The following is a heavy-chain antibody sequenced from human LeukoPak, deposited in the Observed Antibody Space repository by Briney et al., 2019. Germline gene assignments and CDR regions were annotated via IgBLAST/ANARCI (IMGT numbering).Heavy chain of an antibody. CDR1: GGSISSSSYY. J-gene: IGHJ6*03. CDR3: AKIYGSGSYYNGYYYYYMDV. V-gene: IGHV4-39*06. D-gene: IGHD3-10*01. Sequence: PSETLSLTCTVSGGSISSSSYYWGWIRQPPGKGLEWIGSIYYGGSTYYNPSLKTRVTISVETSKNQFTLRLSSVTAADPAVYYCAKIYGSGSYYNGYYYYYMDVWGKGTTVTISS. CDR2: IYYGGST.